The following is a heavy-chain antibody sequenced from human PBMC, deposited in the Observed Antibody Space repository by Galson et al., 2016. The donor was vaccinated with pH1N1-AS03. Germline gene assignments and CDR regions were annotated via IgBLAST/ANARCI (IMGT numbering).Heavy chain of an antibody. CDR2: ITGSGGTT. CDR1: GFTFSSFV. D-gene: IGHD5/OR15-5a*01. J-gene: IGHJ4*02. Sequence: SLRLSCAASGFTFSSFVMSWVRQAPGKGLEWVAAITGSGGTTSYGDSVKGRFTVSRDNSTNTLYLELNSLRAGDTAIYYCAKDLRSKIKVSGFDYWGQGALVTVSS. CDR3: AKDLRSKIKVSGFDY. V-gene: IGHV3-23*01.